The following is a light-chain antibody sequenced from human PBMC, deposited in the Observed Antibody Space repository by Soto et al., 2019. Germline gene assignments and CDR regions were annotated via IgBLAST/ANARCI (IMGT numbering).Light chain of an antibody. CDR2: KAS. J-gene: IGKJ1*01. CDR1: QTINRS. CDR3: QQYNSYSLT. V-gene: IGKV1-5*03. Sequence: DIQMTQSPSTLSASVGDRVTITCRASQTINRSLAWYQQKPGKAPKLLIYKASTLKSGVPSRFSGSGSGTEFTLTISSLQPDDFATYYCQQYNSYSLTFGQGTKVDIK.